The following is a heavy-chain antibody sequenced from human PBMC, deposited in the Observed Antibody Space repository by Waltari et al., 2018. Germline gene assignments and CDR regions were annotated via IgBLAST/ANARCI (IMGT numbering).Heavy chain of an antibody. J-gene: IGHJ4*02. CDR2: IYYSGST. Sequence: QVQLQESGPGLVKPSETLSLTCTVSGGSISSHYWSWIRQPPGKGLEWIGYIYYSGSTNDNPSLKSRVTISVDTSKNQCALKLSSVTAADTAVYYCARERIVATINLFDYWGQGTLVTVSS. D-gene: IGHD5-12*01. CDR1: GGSISSHY. V-gene: IGHV4-59*11. CDR3: ARERIVATINLFDY.